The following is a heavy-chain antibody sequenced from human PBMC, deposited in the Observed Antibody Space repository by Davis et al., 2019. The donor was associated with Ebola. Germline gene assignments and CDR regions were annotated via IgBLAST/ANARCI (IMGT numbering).Heavy chain of an antibody. J-gene: IGHJ6*03. CDR3: ARVSQSSLSAFYYYMDV. Sequence: GESLKISCAASGFTFSDYYMSWIRQAPGKGLEWVSSISSSSSYIYYADSVKGRFTISRDNAKNSLYLQMNSLRDEDTAVYYCARVSQSSLSAFYYYMDVWAKGTTVTVSS. CDR1: GFTFSDYY. V-gene: IGHV3-11*06. CDR2: ISSSSSYI. D-gene: IGHD6-6*01.